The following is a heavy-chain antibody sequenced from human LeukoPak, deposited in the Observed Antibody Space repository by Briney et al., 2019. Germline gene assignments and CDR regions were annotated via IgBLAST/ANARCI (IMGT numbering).Heavy chain of an antibody. Sequence: GASVSVFCKASGYTFKNYRMRGVRQAPGQGREGRGWISAYNGNTNYAQKFQGRVAMATDTSTSMAYMELRTLRSNDTAVYYCARGFRGGSAWLAPGGQGPLFPVSP. J-gene: IGHJ5*02. CDR3: ARGFRGGSAWLAP. CDR2: ISAYNGNT. D-gene: IGHD4-23*01. CDR1: GYTFKNYR. V-gene: IGHV1-18*01.